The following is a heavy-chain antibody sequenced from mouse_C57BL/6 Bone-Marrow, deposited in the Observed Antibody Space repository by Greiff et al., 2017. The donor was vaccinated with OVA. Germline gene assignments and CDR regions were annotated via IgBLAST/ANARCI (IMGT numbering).Heavy chain of an antibody. CDR1: GFSLTSYG. CDR2: LWSGGST. D-gene: IGHD3-3*01. V-gene: IGHV2-2*01. Sequence: VQLVESGPGLVQPSQSLSITCTVSGFSLTSYGVHWVRQSPGKGLEWLGVLWSGGSTDYNAAFLYRLCISKDNSKSQVLFKKNSLQADDTAIYYCARNGLWGRGAWFAYWGQGTLVTVSA. CDR3: ARNGLWGRGAWFAY. J-gene: IGHJ3*01.